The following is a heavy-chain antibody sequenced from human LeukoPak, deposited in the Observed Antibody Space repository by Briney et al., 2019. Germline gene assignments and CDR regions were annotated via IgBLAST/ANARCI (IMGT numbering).Heavy chain of an antibody. CDR3: ASSSWYWYFDY. V-gene: IGHV3-7*01. CDR1: GFTFSSYW. Sequence: GGSPRLSCAASGFTFSSYWMSWVRQAPGKGLEWVANIKQDGSEKYYVDSVKGRFTISRDNAKNSLYLQMNSLRAEDTAVYYCASSSWYWYFDYWGQGTLVTVSS. J-gene: IGHJ4*02. CDR2: IKQDGSEK. D-gene: IGHD6-13*01.